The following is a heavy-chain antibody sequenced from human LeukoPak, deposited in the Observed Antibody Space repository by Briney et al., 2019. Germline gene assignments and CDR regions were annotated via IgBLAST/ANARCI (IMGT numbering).Heavy chain of an antibody. CDR3: ARVRDYYDSSGYVDY. V-gene: IGHV1-69*04. CDR2: IIPILGIA. CDR1: GGTFRSYA. Sequence: EASAKVSCKASGGTFRSYAISWVRQAPGQGLEWMGRIIPILGIANYAQKSQGRVTITADKSTSTDYMELSSLRSEYTAVYYCARVRDYYDSSGYVDYWGQGTMVTVSS. D-gene: IGHD3-22*01. J-gene: IGHJ4*02.